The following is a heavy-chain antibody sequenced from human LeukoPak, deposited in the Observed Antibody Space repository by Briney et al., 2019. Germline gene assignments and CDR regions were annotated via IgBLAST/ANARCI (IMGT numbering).Heavy chain of an antibody. Sequence: GGSLRLSCAASELMFSSYAMSWVRQAPGKGLEWVSGISDDSGSTYYADSVRGRFTISRDNSKNTLYLQKNSLRVEDTAIYYCTKARDDYGVDTIDSWGQGTLVTVSS. V-gene: IGHV3-23*01. CDR3: TKARDDYGVDTIDS. CDR2: ISDDSGST. J-gene: IGHJ4*02. D-gene: IGHD3-3*01. CDR1: ELMFSSYA.